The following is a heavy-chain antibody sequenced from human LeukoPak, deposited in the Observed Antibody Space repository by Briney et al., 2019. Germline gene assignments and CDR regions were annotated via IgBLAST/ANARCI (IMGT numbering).Heavy chain of an antibody. J-gene: IGHJ6*04. CDR2: INPNSGGT. Sequence: ASVKVSCKASGYTFTGYYMHWVRQAPGQGLEWMGWINPNSGGTNYAQKFQGRVTMTRDTSISTACMELSRLRSDDTAVYYCAREYSGYRRMDVWGKGTTVTVSS. CDR1: GYTFTGYY. D-gene: IGHD5-12*01. CDR3: AREYSGYRRMDV. V-gene: IGHV1-2*02.